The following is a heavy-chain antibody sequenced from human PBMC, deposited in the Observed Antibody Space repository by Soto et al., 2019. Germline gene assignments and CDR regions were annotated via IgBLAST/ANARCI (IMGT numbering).Heavy chain of an antibody. D-gene: IGHD5-12*01. J-gene: IGHJ4*02. CDR2: IYYSGST. CDR1: GGSISSGGYY. Sequence: QVQLQESGPGLVKPSQTLSLTCTVSGGSISSGGYYWSWIRQHPGKGLDWIGYIYYSGSTYYNPSLKSRVTISVDTSKDLFSLKLSSVTAADTAVYYCARGRGIVATINRSLLFDYWGQGTLVTVSS. CDR3: ARGRGIVATINRSLLFDY. V-gene: IGHV4-31*03.